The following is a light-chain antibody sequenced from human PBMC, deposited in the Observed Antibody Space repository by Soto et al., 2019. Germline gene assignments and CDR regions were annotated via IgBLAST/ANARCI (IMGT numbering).Light chain of an antibody. CDR3: AAWDASRNGYV. CDR1: TSNIGSNT. Sequence: HSVLTHPPSTSGTPWHRVTISFSGTTSNIGSNTVNWYQHLPGTAPKLLIYSNNQRPSGVPDRFSGSKSGTSASLAVSGLQSEDEAHYYCAAWDASRNGYVFGTGTKVTVL. CDR2: SNN. V-gene: IGLV1-44*01. J-gene: IGLJ1*01.